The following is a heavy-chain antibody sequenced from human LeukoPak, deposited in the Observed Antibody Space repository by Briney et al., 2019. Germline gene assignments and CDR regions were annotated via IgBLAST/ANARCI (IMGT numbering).Heavy chain of an antibody. Sequence: GGSLRLSCAASGFTFGGYAMHWVRQAPGKGLEWVAVILYDGSNKYYADSVKGRFSISRDNSKNTLYLQMNSLRAEDTAVYYCAKTYSGSYYIVDDWGQGTLVTVSS. V-gene: IGHV3-30*18. CDR3: AKTYSGSYYIVDD. CDR2: ILYDGSNK. D-gene: IGHD1-26*01. CDR1: GFTFGGYA. J-gene: IGHJ4*02.